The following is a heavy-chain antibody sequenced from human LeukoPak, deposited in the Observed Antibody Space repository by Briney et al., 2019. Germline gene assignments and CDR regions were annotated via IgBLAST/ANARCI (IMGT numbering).Heavy chain of an antibody. Sequence: PGGSLRLSCAASGFTFSSYSMNWVRQAPGKGLEWVSSISSSSSYIYYADSVKGRFTIFRDSAKNSLYLQMNSLRAEDAAVYYCTRELPIVAWGQGTLVTVSS. V-gene: IGHV3-21*01. D-gene: IGHD2-15*01. CDR3: TRELPIVA. J-gene: IGHJ5*02. CDR1: GFTFSSYS. CDR2: ISSSSSYI.